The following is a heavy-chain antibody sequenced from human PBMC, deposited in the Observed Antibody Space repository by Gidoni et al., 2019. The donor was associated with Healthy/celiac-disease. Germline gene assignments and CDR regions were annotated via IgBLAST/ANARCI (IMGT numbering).Heavy chain of an antibody. Sequence: EVQLVESGGGLVQSGGSLRLSCAASGFTFSSYGMHWVRQAPGKGLVWVSRINSDGSSTSYADSVKGRFTISRDNAKNTLYLQMNSLRAEDTAVYYCARAHDYYDSSGYFSLLGYWGQGTLVTVSS. J-gene: IGHJ4*02. CDR3: ARAHDYYDSSGYFSLLGY. CDR2: INSDGSST. D-gene: IGHD3-22*01. CDR1: GFTFSSYG. V-gene: IGHV3-74*01.